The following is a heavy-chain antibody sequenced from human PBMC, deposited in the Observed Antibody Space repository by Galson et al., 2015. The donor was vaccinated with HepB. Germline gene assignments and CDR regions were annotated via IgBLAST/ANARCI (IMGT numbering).Heavy chain of an antibody. CDR2: INPNSGGT. D-gene: IGHD3-22*01. V-gene: IGHV1-2*02. J-gene: IGHJ4*02. Sequence: SVKVSCKASGYTFTGYYMHWVRQAPGQGLEWMGWINPNSGGTNYAQKFQGRVTMTRDTSISTAYMELSRLRSDDPAVYYCARGYYDSSGYYYGGVDYWGQGTLVTVSS. CDR3: ARGYYDSSGYYYGGVDY. CDR1: GYTFTGYY.